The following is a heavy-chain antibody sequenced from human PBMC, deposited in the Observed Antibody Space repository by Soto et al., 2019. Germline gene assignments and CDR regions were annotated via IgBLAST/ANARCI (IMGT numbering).Heavy chain of an antibody. D-gene: IGHD4-17*01. J-gene: IGHJ4*02. Sequence: QITLKESGPTLVKPTQTLTLTCSFSGFSLSTSGVGVGWIRQPPGKALEWLALIYWDDDKRYSPSLKRRRTITKDTSKNQVVLTMTNMDPVDTATYYCEHRGYGDYFDYWGQGTLVTVSS. CDR2: IYWDDDK. CDR3: EHRGYGDYFDY. CDR1: GFSLSTSGVG. V-gene: IGHV2-5*02.